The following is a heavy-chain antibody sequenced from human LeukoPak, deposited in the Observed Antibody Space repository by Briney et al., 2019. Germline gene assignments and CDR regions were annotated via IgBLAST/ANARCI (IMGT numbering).Heavy chain of an antibody. Sequence: SETLSLTCTVSGGSISSSSYYWGWIRQPPGKGLEWIGSIYYSGSTYYNPSLKSRVTISVDTSKNQFSLKLSSVTAADTAVYYCATYSSSWYGGQEYFDYWGQGTLVTASS. CDR3: ATYSSSWYGGQEYFDY. D-gene: IGHD6-13*01. CDR1: GGSISSSSYY. CDR2: IYYSGST. V-gene: IGHV4-39*01. J-gene: IGHJ4*02.